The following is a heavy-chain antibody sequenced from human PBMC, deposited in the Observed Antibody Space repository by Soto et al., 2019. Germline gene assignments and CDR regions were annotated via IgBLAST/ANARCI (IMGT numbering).Heavy chain of an antibody. Sequence: QITLKESGPTLVKPTQTLTLTCTFSGFSLSTSGVGVGWIRQPPGKALEWLAIIYWDDDKRYSPSLKTRLTITEDTSKNQVVLTMTNMDPVDTATYYCAHRPDPTWSGVDNWFDPWGQGTLVTVSS. J-gene: IGHJ5*02. CDR3: AHRPDPTWSGVDNWFDP. CDR1: GFSLSTSGVG. V-gene: IGHV2-5*02. D-gene: IGHD3-3*01. CDR2: IYWDDDK.